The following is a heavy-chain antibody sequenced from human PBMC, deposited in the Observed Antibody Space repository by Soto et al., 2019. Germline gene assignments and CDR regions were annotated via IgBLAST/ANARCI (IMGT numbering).Heavy chain of an antibody. CDR1: GYTFTGYY. D-gene: IGHD2-8*01. J-gene: IGHJ6*02. Sequence: QVQLVQSGAEVKKPGASVKVSCKASGYTFTGYYMHWVRQAPGQGLEWMGWINPNSGGTNYAQKFQGRVTMTRDTSISTAYMELSRLRSDVTAVYYCARVEVMVWGDYYYGMDVWGQGTTVTVSS. CDR2: INPNSGGT. V-gene: IGHV1-2*02. CDR3: ARVEVMVWGDYYYGMDV.